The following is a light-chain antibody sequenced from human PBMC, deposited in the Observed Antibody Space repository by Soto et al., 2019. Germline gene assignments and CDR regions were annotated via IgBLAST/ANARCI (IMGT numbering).Light chain of an antibody. CDR3: SSYTSSNTWV. J-gene: IGLJ3*02. CDR1: SSDVGDYNY. V-gene: IGLV2-14*01. Sequence: QSALTQPASVSGSPGQSITISCTGTSSDVGDYNYVSWYQQHPGKAPKFMIYEVSNRPSGVSNRFSGSKSGNTASLTISGLQAEDEADYYCSSYTSSNTWVFGGGTKVTVL. CDR2: EVS.